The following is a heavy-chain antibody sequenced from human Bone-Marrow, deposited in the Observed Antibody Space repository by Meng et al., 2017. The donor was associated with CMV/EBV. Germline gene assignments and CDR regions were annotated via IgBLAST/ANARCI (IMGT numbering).Heavy chain of an antibody. D-gene: IGHD1-26*01. CDR3: ARDQVVGATFYYYGMDV. J-gene: IGHJ6*02. Sequence: GGSLRLSCAASGFTFSDYYMSWVRQAPGKGLEWVANIKQDGSEKYYVDSVKGRFTISRDNAKNSLYLQMNSLGAEDTAVYYCARDQVVGATFYYYGMDVWGQGAKLTVS. V-gene: IGHV3-7*01. CDR1: GFTFSDYY. CDR2: IKQDGSEK.